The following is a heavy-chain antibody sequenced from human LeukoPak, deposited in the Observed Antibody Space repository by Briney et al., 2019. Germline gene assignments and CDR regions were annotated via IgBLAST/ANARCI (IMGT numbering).Heavy chain of an antibody. CDR1: GFTFSSYA. CDR2: MSYDGSNK. D-gene: IGHD2-21*02. CDR3: AKSNSFLSDYYFDY. V-gene: IGHV3-30*01. Sequence: GRSLRLSCAASGFTFSSYAMHWVRQAPGKGLEWVAVMSYDGSNKYYADSVKGRFTISRDNSKNSLYLQMNSLRTEDTALYYCAKSNSFLSDYYFDYWGQGTLVTVSS. J-gene: IGHJ4*02.